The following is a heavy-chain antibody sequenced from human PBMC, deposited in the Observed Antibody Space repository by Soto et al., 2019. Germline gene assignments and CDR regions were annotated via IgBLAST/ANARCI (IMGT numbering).Heavy chain of an antibody. CDR1: GFTFNSYW. V-gene: IGHV3-7*01. Sequence: GGSLRLSCAASGFTFNSYWMSWVRQAPGKGLEWVTNIKQDGSEKYYVDSVKGRFTISRDNGKNSVYLQMNSLRAEDTAVYYCARYYYYDSGSSPTFDYWGQGTLVTVSS. D-gene: IGHD3-10*01. CDR3: ARYYYYDSGSSPTFDY. J-gene: IGHJ4*02. CDR2: IKQDGSEK.